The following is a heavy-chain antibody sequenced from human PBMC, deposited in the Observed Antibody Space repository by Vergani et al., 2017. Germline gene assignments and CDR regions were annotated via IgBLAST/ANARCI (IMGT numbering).Heavy chain of an antibody. D-gene: IGHD3-22*01. CDR2: IKSKTDGGTT. Sequence: VQLVESGGGVVQPGRSLRLSCAASGFTVSSNYMSWVRQAPGKGLEWVGRIKSKTDGGTTDYAAPVKGRFTISRDDSKNTLYLQMNSLKTEDTAVYYCTTDPYYYDSGPDYWGQGTLVTVSS. CDR3: TTDPYYYDSGPDY. J-gene: IGHJ4*02. CDR1: GFTVSSNY. V-gene: IGHV3-15*01.